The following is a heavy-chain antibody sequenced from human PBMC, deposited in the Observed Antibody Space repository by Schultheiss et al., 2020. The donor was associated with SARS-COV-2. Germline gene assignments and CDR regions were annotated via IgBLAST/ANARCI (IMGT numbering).Heavy chain of an antibody. J-gene: IGHJ5*02. CDR1: GFTFSTFG. CDR3: ATYYGSRRAFDP. Sequence: GGSLRLSCAASGFTFSTFGMHWVRQAPGKGLEWVAVISYDGRNKYYADSVKGRFTISRDNSKNTLYLQMNSLRAEDTAIYYCATYYGSRRAFDPWGQGTLVTVSS. D-gene: IGHD3-10*01. V-gene: IGHV3-30*19. CDR2: ISYDGRNK.